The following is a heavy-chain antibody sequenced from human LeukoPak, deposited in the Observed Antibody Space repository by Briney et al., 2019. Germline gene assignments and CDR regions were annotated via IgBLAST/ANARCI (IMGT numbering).Heavy chain of an antibody. V-gene: IGHV4-59*01. CDR2: IYYSGST. CDR3: ARLVSTTAYYFDY. J-gene: IGHJ4*02. D-gene: IGHD4-17*01. Sequence: PSETLSLTCTGSGGSISSYYWSWIRQPPGKGLEWIGYIYYSGSTNYNPSLKSRVTISVDTSKNQFSLKLSSVTAANTAVYYCARLVSTTAYYFDYWGQGTLVTVSS. CDR1: GGSISSYY.